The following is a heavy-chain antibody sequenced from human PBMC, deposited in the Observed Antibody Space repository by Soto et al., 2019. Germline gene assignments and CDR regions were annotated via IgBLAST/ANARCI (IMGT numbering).Heavy chain of an antibody. CDR1: GFTFSSYE. V-gene: IGHV3-48*03. D-gene: IGHD3-16*02. Sequence: EVQVVESGGGLVQPGGSLRLSCTAAGFTFSSYEMNWVRQAPGKGLEGVSYISYSGSTIYYADSVKGRYTISRDNAKNSLYLQTNSRRAEDTAVYYCARGPQFPDITVIRGAVDDSGQSTLVTVSS. J-gene: IGHJ4*02. CDR2: ISYSGSTI. CDR3: ARGPQFPDITVIRGAVDD.